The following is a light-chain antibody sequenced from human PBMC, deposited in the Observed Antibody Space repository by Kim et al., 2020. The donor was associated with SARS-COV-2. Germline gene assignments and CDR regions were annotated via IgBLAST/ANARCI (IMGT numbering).Light chain of an antibody. V-gene: IGKV3-11*01. J-gene: IGKJ3*01. CDR3: QQRSNWLGT. CDR1: QSVSSY. CDR2: DAS. Sequence: LAQGERPTRTCRASQSVSSYLAWYQQKPGQAPRLLVYDASNRATGIPARFSGSGSGTDFTLTISSLEPEDFAVYYCQQRSNWLGTFGPGTKVDIK.